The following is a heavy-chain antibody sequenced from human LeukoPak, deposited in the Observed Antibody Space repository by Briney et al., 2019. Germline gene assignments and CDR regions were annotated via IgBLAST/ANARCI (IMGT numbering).Heavy chain of an antibody. V-gene: IGHV3-30*18. Sequence: PGTSLRLSCEASGFTFSDYGFYWVRQAPGQAPDLVALISKNGDNRFYIDSVRGRFTISRDSSKNTVDLHMNSLRAEDTAVYYCAKDSGYDFFRWFDPWGQGTLVAVAS. J-gene: IGHJ5*01. D-gene: IGHD5-12*01. CDR1: GFTFSDYG. CDR2: ISKNGDNR. CDR3: AKDSGYDFFRWFDP.